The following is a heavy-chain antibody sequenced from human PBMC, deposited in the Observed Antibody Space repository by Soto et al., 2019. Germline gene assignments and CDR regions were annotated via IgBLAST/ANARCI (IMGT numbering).Heavy chain of an antibody. CDR1: GGTFSSYA. V-gene: IGHV1-69*13. CDR3: ARGAHFGAMVRGGTEV. CDR2: IIPIFGTA. J-gene: IGHJ4*02. D-gene: IGHD3-10*01. Sequence: ASVKVSCKASGGTFSSYAISWVRQAPGQGLEWMGGIIPIFGTANYAQKFQGRVTITADESTSTAYMELNSLRAEDTAVYYCARGAHFGAMVRGGTEVGGQGTLVTVSS.